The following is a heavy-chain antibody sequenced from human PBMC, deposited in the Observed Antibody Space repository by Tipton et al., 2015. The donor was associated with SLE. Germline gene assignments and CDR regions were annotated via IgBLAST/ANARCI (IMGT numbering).Heavy chain of an antibody. V-gene: IGHV3-23*03. CDR2: LYSGGFS. CDR1: GFTFSDFA. CDR3: AGELLPNYGMDV. Sequence: SLRLSCAASGFTFSDFAMSWVRQAPGKGLEWVSVLYSGGFSHYADSVKGRFTISRDNSKNTLYLQMNSLRAEDTAVYYCAGELLPNYGMDVWGQGTTVTVSS. D-gene: IGHD1-26*01. J-gene: IGHJ6*02.